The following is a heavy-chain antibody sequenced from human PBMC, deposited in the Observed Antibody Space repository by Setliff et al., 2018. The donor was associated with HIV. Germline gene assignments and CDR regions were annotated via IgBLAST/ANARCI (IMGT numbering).Heavy chain of an antibody. J-gene: IGHJ4*02. D-gene: IGHD3-10*01. Sequence: ETLSLTCTVSGGSISSYYWSWIRQPPGEGLEWIGYIFYSGSTNYNPSLKSRVTISVDTSKNQFSLKLSSVTAADTAVYYCARGAELLWFGELHNIPYFDYWGQGTLVTVSS. CDR3: ARGAELLWFGELHNIPYFDY. CDR2: IFYSGST. V-gene: IGHV4-59*08. CDR1: GGSISSYY.